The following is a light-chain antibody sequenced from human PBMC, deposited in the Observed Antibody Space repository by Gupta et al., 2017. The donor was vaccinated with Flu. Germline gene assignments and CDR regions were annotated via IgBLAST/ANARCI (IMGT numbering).Light chain of an antibody. V-gene: IGKV3-20*01. Sequence: VWTQSPGTLSLSPGEIATLTCRASESVSSSYLAWYQQKPGQAPRLLIYGTSSRATGIPDRFSGSGSGTDFTLTISRLEPEDFAVYYCQQYGSSSYSFGQGTKLEIK. CDR3: QQYGSSSYS. J-gene: IGKJ2*03. CDR1: ESVSSSY. CDR2: GTS.